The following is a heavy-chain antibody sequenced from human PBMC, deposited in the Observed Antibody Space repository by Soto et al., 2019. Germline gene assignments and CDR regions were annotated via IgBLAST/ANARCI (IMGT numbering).Heavy chain of an antibody. CDR3: ARASGSSYWFDP. Sequence: QVQLVQSGAEVKKPGASVKVSCKASGYTFTSYGISWVRQAPGQGLEWMGWISAYNGNTNYAQKLQGRVTMTTDTSTSTAYRERRGLRSDETAVYYGARASGSSYWFDPWGQGTLVTVSS. V-gene: IGHV1-18*01. D-gene: IGHD1-26*01. CDR1: GYTFTSYG. CDR2: ISAYNGNT. J-gene: IGHJ5*02.